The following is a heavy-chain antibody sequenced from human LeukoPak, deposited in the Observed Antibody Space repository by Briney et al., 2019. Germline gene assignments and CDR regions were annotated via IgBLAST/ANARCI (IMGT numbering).Heavy chain of an antibody. CDR2: IYTAGGT. J-gene: IGHJ3*02. CDR3: VREAGHIGGLNELDI. V-gene: IGHV3-13*04. CDR1: GFTFSTYD. Sequence: GGCLRLSCTASGFTFSTYDMHWVRQAPGKGLEWGSAIYTAGGTYYSGSVKGRCTISREDARNYLSPQMNSLRAGDTAVYYCVREAGHIGGLNELDIWGRGTMATVSA. D-gene: IGHD2-15*01.